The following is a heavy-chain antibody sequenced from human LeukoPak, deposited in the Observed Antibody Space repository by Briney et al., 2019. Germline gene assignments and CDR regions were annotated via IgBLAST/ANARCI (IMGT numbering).Heavy chain of an antibody. D-gene: IGHD3-3*01. CDR2: ISSNGGSS. CDR3: AREYNYDFWSGNPYFDY. Sequence: PGGSLRLSCAASGFTFSSYAMHWVRRAPGKGLEYVSAISSNGGSSYYGNSVKGRFTISRDNSKNTLYLQMGSLRAEDMAVYYCAREYNYDFWSGNPYFDYWGQGTLVTVSS. J-gene: IGHJ4*02. CDR1: GFTFSSYA. V-gene: IGHV3-64*01.